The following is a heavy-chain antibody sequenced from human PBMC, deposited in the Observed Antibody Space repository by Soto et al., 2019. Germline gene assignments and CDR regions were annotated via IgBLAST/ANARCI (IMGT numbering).Heavy chain of an antibody. CDR2: IKEDESEK. J-gene: IGHJ4*02. D-gene: IGHD1-1*01. V-gene: IGHV3-7*02. CDR1: GFIFNKYW. Sequence: GGSLRLSCAASGFIFNKYWMRWVRQAPGKGLEWVANIKEDESEKHYVDSVKGRFTISRDNAQRSLYLQMNSLRAEDTALYYCARLDGAFDLWGQGILVTVSS. CDR3: ARLDGAFDL.